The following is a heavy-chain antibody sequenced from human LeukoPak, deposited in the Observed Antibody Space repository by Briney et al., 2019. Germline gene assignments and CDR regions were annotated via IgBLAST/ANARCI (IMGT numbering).Heavy chain of an antibody. J-gene: IGHJ4*01. CDR3: ARDGGYTGGWTYGAGDY. CDR1: GSTFSTYA. D-gene: IGHD2-8*02. V-gene: IGHV3-23*01. Sequence: GGSLRLSCAPSGSTFSTYAMSWVRQAPGKGLECVSFINFSRDTTYYADSVKGRFTISRDNSKNTLYLQMSSLRTEDTAVYYCARDGGYTGGWTYGAGDYWGQGTLVTVSS. CDR2: INFSRDTT.